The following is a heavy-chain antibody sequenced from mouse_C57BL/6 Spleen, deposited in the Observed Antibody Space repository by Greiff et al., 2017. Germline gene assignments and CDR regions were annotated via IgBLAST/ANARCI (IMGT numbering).Heavy chain of an antibody. CDR2: ISYDGSN. CDR1: GYSITSGYY. D-gene: IGHD3-2*02. V-gene: IGHV3-6*01. Sequence: EVKLQESGPGLVKPSQSLSLTCSVTGYSITSGYYWNWIRQFPGNKLEWMGYISYDGSNNYNPSLKNRISITRDTSKNQFFLKLNSVTTEDTATYYCAREGTAQAAWFAYWGQGTLVTVSA. J-gene: IGHJ3*01. CDR3: AREGTAQAAWFAY.